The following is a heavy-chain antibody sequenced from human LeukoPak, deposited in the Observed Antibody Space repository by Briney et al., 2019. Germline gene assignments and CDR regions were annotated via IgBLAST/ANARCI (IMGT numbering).Heavy chain of an antibody. V-gene: IGHV4-34*01. J-gene: IGHJ4*02. Sequence: SETLSLTCAVYGGSFSGYYWSWIRQPPGKGLEWIGEINHSGSTNYNPSLKSRVTISVDTSKNQFSLKLSSVTAADTAVYYCAREVRLAEDYWGQGTLVTVSS. CDR1: GGSFSGYY. CDR3: AREVRLAEDY. D-gene: IGHD3-9*01. CDR2: INHSGST.